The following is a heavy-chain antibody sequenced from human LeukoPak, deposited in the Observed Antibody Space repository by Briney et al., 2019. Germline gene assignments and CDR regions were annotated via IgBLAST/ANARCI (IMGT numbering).Heavy chain of an antibody. CDR1: GGTFSSYA. Sequence: ASVKVSCKASGGTFSSYAIIWVRQAPGQGLEWMGRIIPILGIANYAQKFQGRVTITADKSTSTAYMELSSLRSEDTAVYYCARVAGNDIVAAFDPWGQGTLVTVSS. CDR2: IIPILGIA. CDR3: ARVAGNDIVAAFDP. J-gene: IGHJ5*02. D-gene: IGHD2-15*01. V-gene: IGHV1-69*04.